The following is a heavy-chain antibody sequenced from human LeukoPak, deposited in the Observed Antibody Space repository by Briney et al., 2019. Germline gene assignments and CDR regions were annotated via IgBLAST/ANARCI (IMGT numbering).Heavy chain of an antibody. CDR1: SGSISSSGFY. D-gene: IGHD1-26*01. V-gene: IGHV4-39*07. Sequence: PSETLSLTCTVSSGSISSSGFYWDWIRQPPGKGLEWIGSIYYSGSTYYNPSLKSRVTISVDTSKNQFSLRLSSVTAADTAVYYCARGRGSYVYFDYWGQGTLVTVSS. J-gene: IGHJ4*02. CDR2: IYYSGST. CDR3: ARGRGSYVYFDY.